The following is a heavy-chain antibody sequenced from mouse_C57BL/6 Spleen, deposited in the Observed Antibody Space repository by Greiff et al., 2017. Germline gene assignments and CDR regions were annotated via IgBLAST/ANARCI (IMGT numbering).Heavy chain of an antibody. CDR1: GFSLSTSGMG. J-gene: IGHJ4*01. CDR3: ARRRVWYPYYYAMDY. V-gene: IGHV8-12*01. D-gene: IGHD2-10*02. CDR2: IYWDDDK. Sequence: QVTLKECGPGILQSSQTLSLTCSFSGFSLSTSGMGVSWIRQPSGKGLEWLAHIYWDDDKRYNPSLKSRLTISKDTSRNQVFLKITSVDTADTATYYCARRRVWYPYYYAMDYWGQGTSVTVSS.